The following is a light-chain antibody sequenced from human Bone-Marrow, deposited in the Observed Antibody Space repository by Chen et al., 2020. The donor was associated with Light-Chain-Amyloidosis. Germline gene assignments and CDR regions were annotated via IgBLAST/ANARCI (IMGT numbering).Light chain of an antibody. CDR2: RNN. CDR1: SSNIGSNY. J-gene: IGLJ1*01. V-gene: IGLV1-47*01. CDR3: AAWDGSLSCYV. Sequence: QSVLTQPPSASGTTGQRVTISCTGASSNIGSNYVYVYQHFPGAAPSLLIHRNNPRPSGVPDRFSASKSGTSASLAISGLRSEDAADYYCAAWDGSLSCYVFGTGTKVIVL.